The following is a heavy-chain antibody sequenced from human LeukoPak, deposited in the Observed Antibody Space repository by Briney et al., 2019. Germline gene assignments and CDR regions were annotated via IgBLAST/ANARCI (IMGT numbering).Heavy chain of an antibody. CDR2: IYPGDSDP. V-gene: IGHV5-51*01. CDR3: ARQPTVTTNFDY. Sequence: GESLKISCGGSGYSFTTYWIAWVRQMPGKGLEWVGIIYPGDSDPRYSPSFQGQVTISADKSINTAYLQWSSLKASDTAMYYCARQPTVTTNFDYWGQGTLVTVSS. CDR1: GYSFTTYW. D-gene: IGHD4-17*01. J-gene: IGHJ4*02.